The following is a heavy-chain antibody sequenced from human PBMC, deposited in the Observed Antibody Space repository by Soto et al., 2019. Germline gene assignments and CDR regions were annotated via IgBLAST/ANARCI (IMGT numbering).Heavy chain of an antibody. CDR3: ARDLGSGYGVYYYYYMDV. CDR1: GFTFSSYS. Sequence: GGSLRLSCAASGFTFSSYSMNWVRQAPGKGLEWVSYISSSSSTIYYADSVKGRFTISRDNAKNSLYLQMNSLRAEDTAVYYCARDLGSGYGVYYYYYMDVWGKGTTVTVSS. CDR2: ISSSSSTI. D-gene: IGHD5-12*01. J-gene: IGHJ6*03. V-gene: IGHV3-48*01.